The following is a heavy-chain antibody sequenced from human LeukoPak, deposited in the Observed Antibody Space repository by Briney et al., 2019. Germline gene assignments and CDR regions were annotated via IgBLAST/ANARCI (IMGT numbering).Heavy chain of an antibody. D-gene: IGHD6-6*01. CDR2: INPNSGGT. CDR3: ARADHPSPSSPIDY. V-gene: IGHV1-2*02. J-gene: IGHJ4*02. Sequence: ASVKVSCKASGYTFTGYYMHWVRQAPGQGLEWMGWINPNSGGTNYAQKFQGRVTMTRDTSISTAYMELSRLRSDDTAVYYCARADHPSPSSPIDYWGQGTLVTVSS. CDR1: GYTFTGYY.